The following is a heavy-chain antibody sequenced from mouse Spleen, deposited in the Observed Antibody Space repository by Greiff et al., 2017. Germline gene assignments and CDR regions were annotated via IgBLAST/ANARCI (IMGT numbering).Heavy chain of an antibody. V-gene: IGHV3-6*01. CDR3: ARGCSWFAY. CDR1: GYSITSGYY. CDR2: ISYDGSN. J-gene: IGHJ3*01. Sequence: EVKLQESGPGLVKPSQSLSLTCSVTGYSITSGYYWNWIRQFPGNKLEWMGYISYDGSNNYNPSLKNRISITRDTSKNQFFLKLNSVTTEDTATYYCARGCSWFAYWGQGTLVTVSA.